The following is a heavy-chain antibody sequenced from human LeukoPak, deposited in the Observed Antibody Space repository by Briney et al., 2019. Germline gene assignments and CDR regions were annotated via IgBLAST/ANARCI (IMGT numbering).Heavy chain of an antibody. D-gene: IGHD3-16*02. V-gene: IGHV3-23*01. CDR1: GFTFSTFA. J-gene: IGHJ5*02. CDR2: IFPSGGEI. Sequence: GGTLRLSCAASGFTFSTFAMIWVRQPPGKGLEWVSSIFPSGGEIHYADSVRGRFTISRDNSKSTLSLQMNSLRAEDTAVYYCARGPAKRPYDYVRGNYRYKSWFDPWGQGTLVTVSS. CDR3: ARGPAKRPYDYVRGNYRYKSWFDP.